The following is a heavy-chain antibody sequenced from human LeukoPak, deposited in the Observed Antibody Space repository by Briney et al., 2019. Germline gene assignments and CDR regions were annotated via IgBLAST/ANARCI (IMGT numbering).Heavy chain of an antibody. Sequence: ASVKVSCKASGYTFTSYDINWVRQATGQGLEWMGWMNPNSGNTGYAQKFQGRVTITRNTSISTAYMELSSLRSEDTAVYYCASGGLITMVRGLINYYFDYWGQGTLVTVSS. CDR3: ASGGLITMVRGLINYYFDY. D-gene: IGHD3-10*01. V-gene: IGHV1-8*03. CDR2: MNPNSGNT. J-gene: IGHJ4*02. CDR1: GYTFTSYD.